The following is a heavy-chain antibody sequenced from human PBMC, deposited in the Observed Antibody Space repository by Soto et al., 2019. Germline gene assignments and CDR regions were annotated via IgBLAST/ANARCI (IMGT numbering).Heavy chain of an antibody. V-gene: IGHV3-74*01. CDR1: GFTFSSYW. Sequence: GGSLRLSCAASGFTFSSYWMHWVRQAPGKGLVWVSRINSDGSSTSYADSVKGRFTISRDNAKNTLYLQMNSLRAEDTAVYYCARDNKDFGVGFYYYYYMDVWGKGTTVTVSS. J-gene: IGHJ6*03. D-gene: IGHD3-3*01. CDR2: INSDGSST. CDR3: ARDNKDFGVGFYYYYYMDV.